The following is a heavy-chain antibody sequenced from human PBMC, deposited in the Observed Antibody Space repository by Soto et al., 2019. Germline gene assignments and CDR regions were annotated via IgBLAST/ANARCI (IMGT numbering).Heavy chain of an antibody. CDR1: GFTLSSYS. D-gene: IGHD3-3*01. J-gene: IGHJ4*02. CDR3: AKVSRPSRIWTTDFDY. Sequence: QVQLVESGGGVVQPGTSLRLSCAASGFTLSSYSIHWVRQAPGKGLDWVAVISYDGNTQFYGDSVKGRFIVSRDNSRNTLNMQMNNLRAENTAVYYCAKVSRPSRIWTTDFDYWGQGTMVTVSS. CDR2: ISYDGNTQ. V-gene: IGHV3-30-3*01.